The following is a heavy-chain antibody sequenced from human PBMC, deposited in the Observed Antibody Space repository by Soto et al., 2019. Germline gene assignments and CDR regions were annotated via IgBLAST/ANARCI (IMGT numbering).Heavy chain of an antibody. CDR3: ARHTPAISISDH. J-gene: IGHJ4*02. Sequence: SGTLSLTCTVSGGSISSSSYYWGWVRQPPGKGLEWIGSIYYSGSTYYNPSLKSRVTISVDTSKNQFSLKLSSVTAADTAVYYCARHTPAISISDHWGQGTLVTVSS. D-gene: IGHD2-15*01. CDR1: GGSISSSSYY. CDR2: IYYSGST. V-gene: IGHV4-39*01.